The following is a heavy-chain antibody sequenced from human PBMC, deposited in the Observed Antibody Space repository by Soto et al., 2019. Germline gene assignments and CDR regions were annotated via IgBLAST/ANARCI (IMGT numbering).Heavy chain of an antibody. CDR1: RYSINNNNW. CDR3: TKNSAYALDY. V-gene: IGHV4-4*02. CDR2: LQHGGST. J-gene: IGHJ4*02. D-gene: IGHD5-12*01. Sequence: PSETLSLTCDVSRYSINNNNWWSWVRQPPGGGLEWIGELQHGGSTNYNPSLDTRVTFSVDISKNQFFLKLSSVTAADTAVYYCTKNSAYALDYWGQGTLVTVSS.